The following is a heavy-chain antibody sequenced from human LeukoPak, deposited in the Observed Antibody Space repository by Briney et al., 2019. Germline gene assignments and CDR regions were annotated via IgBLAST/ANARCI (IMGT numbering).Heavy chain of an antibody. CDR3: ARSDYGLDV. CDR1: GFTLSSHW. Sequence: GGSLRLSCVACGFTLSSHWMHLVRQAPGKGLVWVSRINSDGSNTNYADSVKGRFTISRDNAKNTLYLQMNSLRAEDTAVYYCARSDYGLDVWGQGTTVTVSS. J-gene: IGHJ6*02. CDR2: INSDGSNT. V-gene: IGHV3-74*01.